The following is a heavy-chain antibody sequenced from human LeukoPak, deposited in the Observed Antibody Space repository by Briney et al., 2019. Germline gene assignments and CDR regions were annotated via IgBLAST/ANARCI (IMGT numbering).Heavy chain of an antibody. CDR1: GFTFSSYA. D-gene: IGHD3-9*01. CDR2: ISGSGGST. CDR3: AKAKKDYDILTGYYRYYYYMDV. Sequence: PGGSLRLSCAASGFTFSSYAMSWARQAPGKGLEWVSAISGSGGSTYYADSVKGRFTISRDNSKNTLYLQMNSLRAEDTAVYYCAKAKKDYDILTGYYRYYYYMDVWGKGTTVTVSS. V-gene: IGHV3-23*01. J-gene: IGHJ6*03.